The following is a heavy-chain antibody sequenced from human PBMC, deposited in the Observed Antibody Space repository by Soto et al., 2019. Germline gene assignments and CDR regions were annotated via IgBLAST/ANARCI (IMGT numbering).Heavy chain of an antibody. J-gene: IGHJ5*02. Sequence: QVQLQESGPGLVKPSQTLSLTCTVSGGSISSGGYYWSWIRQHPGKGLEWIGYIYYSGSTYYNPPLKSRVTISVDTSKNQFSLKLSSVTAADTAVYYCARDVVRGVMGFDPWGQGTLVTVSS. CDR1: GGSISSGGYY. CDR3: ARDVVRGVMGFDP. V-gene: IGHV4-31*03. D-gene: IGHD3-10*01. CDR2: IYYSGST.